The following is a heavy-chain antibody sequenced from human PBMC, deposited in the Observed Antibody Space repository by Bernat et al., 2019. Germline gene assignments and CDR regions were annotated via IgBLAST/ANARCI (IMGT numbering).Heavy chain of an antibody. V-gene: IGHV3-20*04. Sequence: EVQLVESGGGVVRPGGSLRLSCAASGFTFDDYGMSWVRQAPGKGLEWVSGINWNGGSTGYADSVKGRFTISRDNSKNTLYLQMNSLRAEDTAVYYCAKDRLSGSWEVDAFDIWGQGTMVTVSS. CDR3: AKDRLSGSWEVDAFDI. D-gene: IGHD1-26*01. J-gene: IGHJ3*02. CDR1: GFTFDDYG. CDR2: INWNGGST.